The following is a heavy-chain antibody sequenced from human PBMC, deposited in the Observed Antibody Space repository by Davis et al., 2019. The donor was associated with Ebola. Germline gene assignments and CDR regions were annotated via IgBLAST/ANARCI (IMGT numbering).Heavy chain of an antibody. Sequence: MPSETLSLTCTVSGGSISSGDYYWSWIRQPPGKGLEWIGYIYYSGSTNYDPSLKSRVTISVDTSKNQFSLKLSSVTAADTAVYYCARGRLYLGVWGKGTTVTVSS. D-gene: IGHD2-8*01. CDR2: IYYSGST. CDR1: GGSISSGDYY. V-gene: IGHV4-61*08. J-gene: IGHJ6*04. CDR3: ARGRLYLGV.